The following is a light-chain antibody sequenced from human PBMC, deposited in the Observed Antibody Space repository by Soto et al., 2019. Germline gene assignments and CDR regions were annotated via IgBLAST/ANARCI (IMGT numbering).Light chain of an antibody. CDR3: LQERGDPRT. V-gene: IGKV1-6*01. CDR1: QDVRGE. Sequence: IHMTQSPSSLSASVGDTVTLPXRASQDVRGEFGWYQQEQGXAPKXXXDAXSSLHRGGPSRLSGSGSGTDFTLTISGLQPEYFATYYCLQERGDPRTFGQGTKVDIK. J-gene: IGKJ1*01. CDR2: AXS.